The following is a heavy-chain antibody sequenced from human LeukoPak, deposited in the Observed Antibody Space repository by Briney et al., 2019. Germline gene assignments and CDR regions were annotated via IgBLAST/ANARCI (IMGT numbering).Heavy chain of an antibody. CDR3: ARGYSGFGVYGMDV. Sequence: RGSLRLSCTASGFTFSTSWMHWVRQAPGEGLVWVSRINPDGSAPTYADSVKGRFTISRDTAKNTLFLQMSSLRAEDTAVYFCARGYSGFGVYGMDVWGKGTTVTVSS. V-gene: IGHV3-74*01. CDR1: GFTFSTSW. CDR2: INPDGSAP. J-gene: IGHJ6*04. D-gene: IGHD5-12*01.